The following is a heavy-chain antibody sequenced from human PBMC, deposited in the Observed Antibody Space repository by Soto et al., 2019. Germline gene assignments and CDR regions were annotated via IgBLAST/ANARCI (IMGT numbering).Heavy chain of an antibody. CDR2: IYWNDDK. V-gene: IGHV2-5*01. D-gene: IGHD3-16*02. CDR3: AHTELAFGGVIVIRGYFAFDI. J-gene: IGHJ3*02. Sequence: QITLKESGPTLVKPTQTLTLTCTFSGFSLSTSGVGVGWIRQPPGKALEWLALIYWNDDKRYSPSLKSRLPNNKDPSKHQVVLTMTNMDHVDTAPYYCAHTELAFGGVIVIRGYFAFDIWGQGTLVTVSS. CDR1: GFSLSTSGVG.